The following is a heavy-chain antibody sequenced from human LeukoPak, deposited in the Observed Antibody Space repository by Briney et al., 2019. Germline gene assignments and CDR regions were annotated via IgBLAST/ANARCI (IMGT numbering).Heavy chain of an antibody. J-gene: IGHJ1*01. D-gene: IGHD2-21*01. Sequence: GGSLRLSCAASGFTFSSYAMSWVRQAPGKGLEWVSAISGSGGSTYYADSVKGRFTISRDNAKNSLYLQMNSLRAEDTAVYYCAREPYCGGDCSAGYFQHWGQGTLVTVSS. V-gene: IGHV3-23*01. CDR2: ISGSGGST. CDR3: AREPYCGGDCSAGYFQH. CDR1: GFTFSSYA.